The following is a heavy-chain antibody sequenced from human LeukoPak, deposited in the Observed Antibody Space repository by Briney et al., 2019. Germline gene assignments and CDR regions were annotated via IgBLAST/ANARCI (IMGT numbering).Heavy chain of an antibody. CDR2: ISGSST. CDR1: GFTISSDA. Sequence: GGSLRLSCEASGFTISSDAMTWVRQAPGKGLEWVSAISGSSTFFADSVKGRFTISRDNSKYTLFLQMNSLRAEDTAVYYCARDPNGDYIGAFDMWGPGTMVTVSS. D-gene: IGHD4-17*01. J-gene: IGHJ3*02. CDR3: ARDPNGDYIGAFDM. V-gene: IGHV3-23*01.